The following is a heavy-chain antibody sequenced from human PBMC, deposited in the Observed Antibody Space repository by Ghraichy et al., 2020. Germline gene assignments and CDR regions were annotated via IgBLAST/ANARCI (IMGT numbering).Heavy chain of an antibody. J-gene: IGHJ4*02. CDR3: ARVGYYGSGHSGY. Sequence: GESLNISCEASGFTFSDYWMNWVRQAPGKGLEWVANIKQDESEKYYVDSVKGRFTISRDNAKNSLYLQMNSRRAEDTAVYYCARVGYYGSGHSGYWGQGTLVTVSS. V-gene: IGHV3-7*01. CDR1: GFTFSDYW. D-gene: IGHD3-10*01. CDR2: IKQDESEK.